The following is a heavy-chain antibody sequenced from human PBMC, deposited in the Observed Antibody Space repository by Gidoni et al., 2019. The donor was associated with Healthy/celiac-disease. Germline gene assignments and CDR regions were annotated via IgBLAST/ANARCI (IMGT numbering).Heavy chain of an antibody. J-gene: IGHJ4*02. CDR3: AKDHSSSWTLFDY. V-gene: IGHV3-23*01. CDR2: ISGSGGST. CDR1: GFTFSSYA. D-gene: IGHD6-13*01. Sequence: EVQLLESGGGLVQPGGSLSLSCPASGFTFSSYAMSWVRQAPGKGLGWVSAISGSGGSTYYADSVKGRFTISRDNSKNTLYLQMNSLRAEDTAVYYCAKDHSSSWTLFDYWGQGTLVTVSS.